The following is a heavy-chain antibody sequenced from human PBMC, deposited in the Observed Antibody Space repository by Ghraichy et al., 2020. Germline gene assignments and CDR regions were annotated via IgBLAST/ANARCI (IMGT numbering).Heavy chain of an antibody. J-gene: IGHJ4*02. D-gene: IGHD4-11*01. V-gene: IGHV3-23*01. CDR3: AKVATVTYYYFDY. CDR2: ISGSGGST. Sequence: GESLNISCAASGFTFSSYAMSWVRQAPGKGLEWVSAISGSGGSTYYADSVKGRFTISRDNSKNTLYLQMNSLRAEDTAVYYCAKVATVTYYYFDYWGQGTLVTVSS. CDR1: GFTFSSYA.